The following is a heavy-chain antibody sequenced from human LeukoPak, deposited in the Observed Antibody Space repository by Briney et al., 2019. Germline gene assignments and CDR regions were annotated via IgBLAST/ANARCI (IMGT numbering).Heavy chain of an antibody. CDR1: VYTLTELS. Sequence: ASVKVSCKVSVYTLTELSMHWVRQTPGKGLEGLGGFDPEDGETIYAQKFQGRVTMTEDTSTDTAYMELSSLRSEDTAVYYCATVDIVGATRADAFDIWGQGTMVTVSS. CDR2: FDPEDGET. D-gene: IGHD1-26*01. CDR3: ATVDIVGATRADAFDI. V-gene: IGHV1-24*01. J-gene: IGHJ3*02.